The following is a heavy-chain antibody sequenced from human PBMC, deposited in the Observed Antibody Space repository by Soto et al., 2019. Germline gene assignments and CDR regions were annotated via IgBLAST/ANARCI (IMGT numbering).Heavy chain of an antibody. CDR1: GFTLSDYH. V-gene: IGHV3-11*04. D-gene: IGHD3-10*01. CDR2: IGRGGTTT. CDR3: ATRSGGGGAFDF. J-gene: IGHJ3*01. Sequence: GGSLRLSCEASGFTLSDYHMSWIRQAPGKGLEWVSYIGRGGTTTYYADSLKGRFTISRDNAKNSLYLQMNSLRAEDTAVYYCATRSGGGGAFDFWGQGTMVTVS.